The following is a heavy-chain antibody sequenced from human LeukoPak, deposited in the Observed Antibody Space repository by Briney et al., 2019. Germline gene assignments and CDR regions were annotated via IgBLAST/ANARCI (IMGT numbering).Heavy chain of an antibody. CDR2: IIPIFGTA. J-gene: IGHJ4*02. CDR3: ARDDSSGYSSFDY. Sequence: SVKVSCKASGGTFSSYAISWVRQAPGQGLEWMGGIIPIFGTANYAQKFQGRVTITADESTSTAYMELSSLRSEDTAVYYCARDDSSGYSSFDYWGQGTLVTVSS. CDR1: GGTFSSYA. D-gene: IGHD3-22*01. V-gene: IGHV1-69*13.